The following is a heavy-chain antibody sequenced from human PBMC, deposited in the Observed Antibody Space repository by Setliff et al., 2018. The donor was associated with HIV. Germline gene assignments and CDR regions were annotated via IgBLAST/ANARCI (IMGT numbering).Heavy chain of an antibody. CDR2: IRSDGSNQ. J-gene: IGHJ4*02. V-gene: IGHV3-30*02. CDR3: ARVPPDRGGYSIFDS. D-gene: IGHD3-22*01. CDR1: GFTFSSYG. Sequence: GGSLRLSCAASGFTFSSYGMHWVRQAPGKGLEWVAFIRSDGSNQYYADSVKGRFTISRDNSKNTLYLQMNSLRVEDTAMYYCARVPPDRGGYSIFDSWGQGTLVTVSS.